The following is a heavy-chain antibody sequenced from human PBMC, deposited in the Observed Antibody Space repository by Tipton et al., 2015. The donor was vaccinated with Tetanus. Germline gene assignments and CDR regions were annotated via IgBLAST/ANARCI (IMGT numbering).Heavy chain of an antibody. D-gene: IGHD7-27*01. V-gene: IGHV3-11*01. Sequence: SLRLSCAASGFTLRDYYMSWIRQAPGKGLAWVAYISGSGGDIYHADSVKGRFTTPRDNAKRALYLQMNSLRAEDTAVYYCATALPGAPPPYWGQGTLVTVSS. CDR2: ISGSGGDI. CDR3: ATALPGAPPPY. J-gene: IGHJ4*02. CDR1: GFTLRDYY.